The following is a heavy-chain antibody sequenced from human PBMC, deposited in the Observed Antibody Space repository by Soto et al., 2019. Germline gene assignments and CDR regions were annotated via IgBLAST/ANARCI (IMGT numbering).Heavy chain of an antibody. CDR2: IYYGGST. V-gene: IGHV4-39*01. CDR3: ARQELGELSLYPYYYYYGMDV. CDR1: GGSISSSSYY. D-gene: IGHD3-16*02. Sequence: PETLSLTCTVSGGSISSSSYYWGWIRQPPGKGLEGIGTIYYGGSTYYNPSLKSRLTISVDTSKNQFSLKLSSVTAADTAVYYCARQELGELSLYPYYYYYGMDVWGQGTTVTSP. J-gene: IGHJ6*02.